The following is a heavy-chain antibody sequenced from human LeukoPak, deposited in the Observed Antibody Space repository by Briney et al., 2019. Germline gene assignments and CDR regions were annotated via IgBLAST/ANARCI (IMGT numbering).Heavy chain of an antibody. D-gene: IGHD6-19*01. V-gene: IGHV3-30*18. J-gene: IGHJ5*02. CDR3: AKDSGIAVPAGGWFDP. CDR1: GFSLKTYN. CDR2: ISYAGTNE. Sequence: GGSLRLSCAASGFSLKTYNMNWVRQAPGKGLEWVAIISYAGTNEYYADSVKGRFTISRDNSKNMLYLQMNSLRVEDTAVYFCAKDSGIAVPAGGWFDPWGQGILVTVSS.